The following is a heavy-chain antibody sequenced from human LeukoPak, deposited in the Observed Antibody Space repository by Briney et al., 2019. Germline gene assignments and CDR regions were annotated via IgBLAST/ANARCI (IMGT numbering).Heavy chain of an antibody. V-gene: IGHV4-38-2*01. CDR3: ARNVGGYCGSSSCYSFDV. CDR1: GYSISSGYY. J-gene: IGHJ3*01. D-gene: IGHD2-2*02. CDR2: ICHGGST. Sequence: SETLSLTCAVSGYSISSGYYWCWIRQPPGKGLEWIGSICHGGSTYYNPSLKSRVTISVDTSKNQFSLKLSSVTAADTAVYYCARNVGGYCGSSSCYSFDVWGQGTMVTVSS.